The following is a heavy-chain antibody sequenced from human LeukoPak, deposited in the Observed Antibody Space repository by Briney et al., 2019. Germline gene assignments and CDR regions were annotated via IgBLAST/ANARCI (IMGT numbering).Heavy chain of an antibody. CDR2: IYHSGST. CDR3: ARSIVATIKPYFDY. Sequence: PSETLSLTCAVSGGSISSGGYSWSWIRQPLGKGLEWIGYIYHSGSTYYNPSLKSRVTISVDTSKNQFSLKLSSVTAADTAVYYCARSIVATIKPYFDYWGQGTLVTVSS. J-gene: IGHJ4*02. V-gene: IGHV4-30-2*01. D-gene: IGHD5-12*01. CDR1: GGSISSGGYS.